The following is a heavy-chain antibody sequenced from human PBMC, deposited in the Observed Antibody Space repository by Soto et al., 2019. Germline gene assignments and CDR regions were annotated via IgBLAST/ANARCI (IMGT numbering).Heavy chain of an antibody. J-gene: IGHJ5*02. V-gene: IGHV1-69*02. CDR2: IIPILGIA. CDR3: ARGGIAAAGGWFDP. Sequence: QVQLVQSGAEVKKPGSSVKVSCKASGGTFSSYTISWVRQAPGQGLEWMGRIIPILGIANYAQKFQGRVTITADKSTSTAYMEVSSLRSEDTAVYYCARGGIAAAGGWFDPWGQGTLVTVSS. D-gene: IGHD6-13*01. CDR1: GGTFSSYT.